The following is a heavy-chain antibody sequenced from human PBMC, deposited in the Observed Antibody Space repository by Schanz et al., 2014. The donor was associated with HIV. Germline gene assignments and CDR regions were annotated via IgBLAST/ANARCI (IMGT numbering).Heavy chain of an antibody. CDR3: VRGLLFQGFFDS. J-gene: IGHJ4*02. V-gene: IGHV3-23*04. D-gene: IGHD3-10*01. CDR2: ISGSGGSP. Sequence: VQLVESGGGVVQPGRSLRLSCAASGFTFSDYGMHWVRQAPGKGLEWVSTISGSGGSPYYADSVNGRFTISRDNSKNTLYLQMNSLRAEDTAVYYCVRGLLFQGFFDSWGQGALVTVSS. CDR1: GFTFSDYG.